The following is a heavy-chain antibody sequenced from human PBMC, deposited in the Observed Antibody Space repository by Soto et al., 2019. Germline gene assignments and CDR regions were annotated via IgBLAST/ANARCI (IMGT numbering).Heavy chain of an antibody. Sequence: EVQLWESGGGLVQPGGSLRLSCAASGSTFSSYAMSWVRQAPGKGLEWVSVISGSGDSTYYADSVKGRFTISRDNSKNTRYVQMNSLRAEDTAAYYCARELGYCSGGSCYMDGAFDFWGQGTMVTVSS. J-gene: IGHJ3*01. CDR2: ISGSGDST. CDR3: ARELGYCSGGSCYMDGAFDF. D-gene: IGHD2-15*01. V-gene: IGHV3-23*01. CDR1: GSTFSSYA.